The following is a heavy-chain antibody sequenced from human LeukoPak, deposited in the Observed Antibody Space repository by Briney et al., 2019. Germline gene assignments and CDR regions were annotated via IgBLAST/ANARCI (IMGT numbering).Heavy chain of an antibody. Sequence: GGSLRLSCAASGFTFSSYAMSWVRQAPGKGLEWVSAISGSGGSTYYADSVKGRFTISRDNSKNTLYLQMNSLRAEDTAVYYCAKVKTYYYDSSGYYRGFFDYWGQGTLVTVSS. CDR2: ISGSGGST. D-gene: IGHD3-22*01. V-gene: IGHV3-23*01. CDR3: AKVKTYYYDSSGYYRGFFDY. J-gene: IGHJ4*02. CDR1: GFTFSSYA.